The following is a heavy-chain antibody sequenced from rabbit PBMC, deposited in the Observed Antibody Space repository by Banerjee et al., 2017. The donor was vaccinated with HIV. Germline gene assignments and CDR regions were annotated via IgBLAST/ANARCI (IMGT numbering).Heavy chain of an antibody. V-gene: IGHV1S47*01. CDR2: INTSSGNT. D-gene: IGHD4-1*01. CDR1: GFSLNIYE. Sequence: EESGGDLVKPGASLTLTCTASGFSLNIYEMCWVRQAPGKGLEWIGCINTSSGNTVYASWVNGRFTITRSTSLNTVTLQMTSLTAADTATYFCARDLAGVIGWNFNLWGQGPLVPVS. J-gene: IGHJ4*01. CDR3: ARDLAGVIGWNFNL.